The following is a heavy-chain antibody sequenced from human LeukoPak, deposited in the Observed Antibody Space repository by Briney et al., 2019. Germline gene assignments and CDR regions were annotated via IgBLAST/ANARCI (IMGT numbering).Heavy chain of an antibody. J-gene: IGHJ4*02. D-gene: IGHD6-19*01. CDR3: ARDLDSSGWGTRGYFDY. CDR1: GFTFSSYA. CDR2: ISYDGSNK. V-gene: IGHV3-30*04. Sequence: GKSLRLSCVASGFTFSSYAMHWVRQAPGKGLEWVAVISYDGSNKYYADSVKGRFTISRDNSKNTLYLQMNSLRAEDTAVYYCARDLDSSGWGTRGYFDYWGQGTLVTVSS.